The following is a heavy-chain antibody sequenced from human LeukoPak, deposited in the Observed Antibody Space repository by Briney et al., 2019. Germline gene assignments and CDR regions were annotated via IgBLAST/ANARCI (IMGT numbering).Heavy chain of an antibody. CDR3: ARAYCSSTSCYRFDP. V-gene: IGHV4-59*11. D-gene: IGHD2-2*02. CDR2: IYYSGST. Sequence: SETLSLTCTVSGGSISSHYRSWIRQPPGKGLEWIGYIYYSGSTNYNPSLKSRVTISVDTSKNQFSLKLSSVTAADTAVYYCARAYCSSTSCYRFDPWGQGTLVTVSS. CDR1: GGSISSHY. J-gene: IGHJ5*02.